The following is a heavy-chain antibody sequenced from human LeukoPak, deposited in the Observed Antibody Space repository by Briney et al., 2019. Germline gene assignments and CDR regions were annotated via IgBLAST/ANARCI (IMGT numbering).Heavy chain of an antibody. Sequence: GRSLRLSCAVSGFTFDDYAMHWVRQAPGKGLEWVSGISWNSGSIGYADSVKGRFTLSRDNAQNSVHLQMDSLRAEDTALYYCAKERDSYGFNGMDVWGQGTTVSVSS. CDR1: GFTFDDYA. V-gene: IGHV3-9*01. CDR2: ISWNSGSI. D-gene: IGHD5-18*01. J-gene: IGHJ6*02. CDR3: AKERDSYGFNGMDV.